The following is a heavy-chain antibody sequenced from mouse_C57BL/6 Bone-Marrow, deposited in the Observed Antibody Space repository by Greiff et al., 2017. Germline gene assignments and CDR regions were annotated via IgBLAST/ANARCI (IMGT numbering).Heavy chain of an antibody. J-gene: IGHJ4*01. CDR3: ARSYSNYVWAMDY. V-gene: IGHV3-8*01. CDR1: GYSITSDY. CDR2: ISYSGST. Sequence: EVKLMESGPGLAKPSQTLSLTCSVTGYSITSDYWNWIRKFPGNKLEYMGYISYSGSTYYNPSLKSRISITRDTSKNQYYLQLNSVTTEDTATYYCARSYSNYVWAMDYWGQGTSVTVSS. D-gene: IGHD2-5*01.